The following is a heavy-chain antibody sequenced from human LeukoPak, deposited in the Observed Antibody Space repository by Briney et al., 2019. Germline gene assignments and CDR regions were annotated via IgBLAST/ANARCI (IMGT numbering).Heavy chain of an antibody. CDR1: GYTFTSYN. D-gene: IGHD3-22*01. J-gene: IGHJ4*02. CDR2: INPSGGST. V-gene: IGHV1-46*01. CDR3: AKGSYDSSGYWYYFDY. Sequence: ASVKVSCKASGYTFTSYNIHWVRQAPGQGLEWMGKINPSGGSTTYAQKFQGRVTMTRDTSTSTVYMKLNSLRSEDTAVYYCAKGSYDSSGYWYYFDYWGQGTLVTVSS.